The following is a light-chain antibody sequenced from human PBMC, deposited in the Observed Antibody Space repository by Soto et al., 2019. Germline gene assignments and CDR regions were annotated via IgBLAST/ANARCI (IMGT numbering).Light chain of an antibody. CDR3: QQYGSSPRT. V-gene: IGKV3-20*01. J-gene: IGKJ2*01. CDR1: QSVSSSY. Sequence: EIVLTQSPGTLSLSPGERATLSCRASQSVSSSYLAWYQQKPGQAPRLLIYGASSRATGIPDRFSGSGSGKDFTLTISRQEPEDFAVYYWQQYGSSPRTFGKGTKLEIK. CDR2: GAS.